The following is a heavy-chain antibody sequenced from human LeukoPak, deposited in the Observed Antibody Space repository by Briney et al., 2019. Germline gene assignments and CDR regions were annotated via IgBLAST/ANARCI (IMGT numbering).Heavy chain of an antibody. V-gene: IGHV4-39*01. Sequence: SETLSLTCTVSGGSISSGSYYWSWIRQPAGKGLEWIGSIYSSGTTYHNLSLRSRVTMSVDTSKKQFSLKLSSVTAADTAVYYCARHVNWFDPWGQGTLVTVSS. J-gene: IGHJ5*02. CDR3: ARHVNWFDP. CDR1: GGSISSGSYY. CDR2: IYSSGTT.